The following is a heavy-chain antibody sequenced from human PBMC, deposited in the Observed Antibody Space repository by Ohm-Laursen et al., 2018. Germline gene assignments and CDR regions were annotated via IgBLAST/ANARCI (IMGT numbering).Heavy chain of an antibody. CDR1: GYSISSGYY. Sequence: TLSLTCAVSGYSISSGYYWGWIRQPPGKGLEWIGSIYHSGSTYYNPSLKSRVTISVDTSKNQFSLKLSSVTAADTAVYYCARVGGSGFFSDLGMDVWGQGTTVTVSS. V-gene: IGHV4-38-2*01. CDR3: ARVGGSGFFSDLGMDV. J-gene: IGHJ6*02. D-gene: IGHD3-10*01. CDR2: IYHSGST.